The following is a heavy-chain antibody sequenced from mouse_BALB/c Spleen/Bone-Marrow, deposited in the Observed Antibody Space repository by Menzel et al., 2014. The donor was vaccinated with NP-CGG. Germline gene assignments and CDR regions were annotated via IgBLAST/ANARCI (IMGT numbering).Heavy chain of an antibody. D-gene: IGHD1-1*01. Sequence: EVQLQQSGAKLVKPGASVKLSCTASSFNIKDTYMYWVKQRPEQGLEWIGRIDPANGNTKYDPKFQDKATITADTSSNTAYLQLSSLTSEDTAVYYCARYYYGSSLFAYWGQGTLVTVSA. V-gene: IGHV14-3*02. J-gene: IGHJ3*01. CDR2: IDPANGNT. CDR1: SFNIKDTY. CDR3: ARYYYGSSLFAY.